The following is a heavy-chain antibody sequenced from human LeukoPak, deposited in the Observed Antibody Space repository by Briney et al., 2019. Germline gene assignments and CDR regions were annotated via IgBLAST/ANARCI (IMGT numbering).Heavy chain of an antibody. Sequence: SETLSLTCDVSGVSISDGYYWSWIRQPPGKGLEWIGYIYYSGSTNYNPSLKSRVTISVDTSKNQFSLKLSSVTAADTAVYYCARDEYSRGWFDYWGQGTLVTVSS. V-gene: IGHV4-61*08. J-gene: IGHJ4*02. D-gene: IGHD6-19*01. CDR1: GVSISDGYY. CDR3: ARDEYSRGWFDY. CDR2: IYYSGST.